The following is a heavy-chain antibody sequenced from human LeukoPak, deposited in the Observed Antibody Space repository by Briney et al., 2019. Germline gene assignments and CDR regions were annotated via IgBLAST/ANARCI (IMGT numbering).Heavy chain of an antibody. J-gene: IGHJ4*02. CDR3: ARDLCSGGACSDY. D-gene: IGHD2-15*01. V-gene: IGHV3-48*04. Sequence: GGSLRLSCAASRFTFSSSSMNWVRQAPGKGVEWVSYISSSGSTIYYADSVKGRFTISRDNAKNSLYLQMNSLRAEDTAVYYCARDLCSGGACSDYWGQGTLVTVSS. CDR2: ISSSGSTI. CDR1: RFTFSSSS.